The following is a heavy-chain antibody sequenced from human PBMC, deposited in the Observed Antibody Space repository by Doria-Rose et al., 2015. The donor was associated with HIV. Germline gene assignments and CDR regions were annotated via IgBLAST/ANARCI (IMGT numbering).Heavy chain of an antibody. D-gene: IGHD3-3*01. Sequence: WVGRIKSKADGGTTDYAAPVKGRFTISRDDSKNNFYLQMNSLKTEDTGVYYCTRATYYDFWSGGDPWGQGTLVTV. J-gene: IGHJ5*02. V-gene: IGHV3-15*01. CDR3: TRATYYDFWSGGDP. CDR2: IKSKADGGTT.